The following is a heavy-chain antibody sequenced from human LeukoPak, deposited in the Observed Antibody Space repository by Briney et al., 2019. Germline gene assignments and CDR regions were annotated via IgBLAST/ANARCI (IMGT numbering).Heavy chain of an antibody. Sequence: PSETLSLTCTVSGGSISSYYWIWIRQPPGKGLEWIGYIYYSGSTNYNPSLKSRVTISVDTSKNQFSLKLSSVTAADTAVYYCARDSDYGSGSYLLDYWGQGTLVTVSS. CDR2: IYYSGST. CDR3: ARDSDYGSGSYLLDY. D-gene: IGHD3-10*01. V-gene: IGHV4-59*01. J-gene: IGHJ4*02. CDR1: GGSISSYY.